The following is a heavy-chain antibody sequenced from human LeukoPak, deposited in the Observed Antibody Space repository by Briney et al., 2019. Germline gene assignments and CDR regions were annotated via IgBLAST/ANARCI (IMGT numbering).Heavy chain of an antibody. CDR1: GFTFSSYS. Sequence: PGGSLRLSCAASGFTFSSYSMNWVRQAPGKGLEWVSSISSSSSYIYYADSVKGRFTISRDNAKNSLYLQMNSLRAEDTAVYYCANAGGYSYGQFDYWGQGTLVTVSS. CDR2: ISSSSSYI. D-gene: IGHD5-18*01. V-gene: IGHV3-21*04. J-gene: IGHJ4*02. CDR3: ANAGGYSYGQFDY.